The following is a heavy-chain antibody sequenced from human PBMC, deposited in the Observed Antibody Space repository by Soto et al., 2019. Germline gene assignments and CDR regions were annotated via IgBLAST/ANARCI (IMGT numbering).Heavy chain of an antibody. CDR3: ARELYRYGYTPPAQFDY. CDR1: GYTFTSYY. CDR2: INPSGGST. J-gene: IGHJ4*02. Sequence: ASVKVSCKASGYTFTSYYMHWVRQAPGQGLEWMGIINPSGGSTSYAQKFQGRVTMTRDTSTSTVYMELSSLRSEDTAVYYCARELYRYGYTPPAQFDYWGQGTLVTVSS. V-gene: IGHV1-46*01. D-gene: IGHD5-18*01.